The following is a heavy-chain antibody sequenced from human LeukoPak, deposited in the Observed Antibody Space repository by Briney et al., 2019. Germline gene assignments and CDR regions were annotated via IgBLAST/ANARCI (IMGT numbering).Heavy chain of an antibody. J-gene: IGHJ3*02. CDR1: GFTFSNYW. V-gene: IGHV3-7*01. CDR3: ARNLDS. CDR2: IKEDGSEK. Sequence: GGSLRLSCAASGFTFSNYWMSWVRQAPGKGPEWVANIKEDGSEKYYVDSVKGRFTISRDNGKNSLYLQMNSLRAEDTGLYYCARNLDSWGQGTMVTVSS.